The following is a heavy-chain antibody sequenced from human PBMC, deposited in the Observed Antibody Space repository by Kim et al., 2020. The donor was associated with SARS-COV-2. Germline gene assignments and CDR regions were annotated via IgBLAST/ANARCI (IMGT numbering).Heavy chain of an antibody. J-gene: IGHJ4*02. CDR1: GGSFSGYY. CDR2: INHSGST. V-gene: IGHV4-34*01. CDR3: ARGVLEQQLVPNHFDY. Sequence: SETLSLTCAVYGGSFSGYYWSWIRQPPGKGLEWIGEINHSGSTNYNPSLKSRVTISVDTSKNQFSLKLSSVTAADTAVYYCARGVLEQQLVPNHFDYWGQGTLVTVSS. D-gene: IGHD6-13*01.